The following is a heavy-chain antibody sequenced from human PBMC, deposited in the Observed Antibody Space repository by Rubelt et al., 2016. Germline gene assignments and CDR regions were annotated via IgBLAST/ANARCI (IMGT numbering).Heavy chain of an antibody. V-gene: IGHV3-33*08. CDR1: GFTFSSYG. CDR2: IWYDGSNK. J-gene: IGHJ6*02. Sequence: VQLVESGGGLVQPGRSLRLSCAASGFTFSSYGMHWVRQAPGKGLEWVAVIWYDGSNKYYADSVKGRFTISRDNSKNTLYPQMNSLRAEDTAVYYCARQARYMDVWGQGTTVTVSS. CDR3: ARQARYMDV. D-gene: IGHD3-9*01.